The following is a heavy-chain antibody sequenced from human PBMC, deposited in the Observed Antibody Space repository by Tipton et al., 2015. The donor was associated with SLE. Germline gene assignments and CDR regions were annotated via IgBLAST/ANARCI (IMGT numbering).Heavy chain of an antibody. CDR1: GGAIRSSNY. V-gene: IGHV4-39*07. Sequence: TLSLTCAVSGGAIRSSNYLGWIRPSPGKGVEWIARIYYRGCTYYNLSLKSRVTISVDTSKNQFSLTLSSVTAADTAVYFCVRHDRWGPFDYWGQGMLVTVSS. CDR2: IYYRGCT. D-gene: IGHD4-23*01. CDR3: VRHDRWGPFDY. J-gene: IGHJ4*02.